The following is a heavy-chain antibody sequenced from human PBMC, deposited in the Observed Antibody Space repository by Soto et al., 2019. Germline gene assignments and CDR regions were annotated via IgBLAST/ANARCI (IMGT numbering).Heavy chain of an antibody. CDR2: IKQDGSEE. D-gene: IGHD3-16*01. CDR3: ATWQSGGRVYAFFDY. CDR1: GFTFSSSW. J-gene: IGHJ4*02. V-gene: IGHV3-7*05. Sequence: GGSLRLSCVASGFTFSSSWMTWVRQAPGKGLEWVANIKQDGSEEHFVDSVKGRFTISRDNAKNSLYLQIDTLRAEDTAVYYCATWQSGGRVYAFFDYWGQGTLVTVSS.